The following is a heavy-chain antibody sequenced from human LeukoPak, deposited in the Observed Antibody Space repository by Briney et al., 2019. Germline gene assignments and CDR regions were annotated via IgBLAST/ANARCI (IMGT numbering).Heavy chain of an antibody. CDR1: GGSFSGYY. CDR2: INHSGST. J-gene: IGHJ4*02. V-gene: IGHV4-34*01. CDR3: ARGKRGYSSSWYDY. D-gene: IGHD6-13*01. Sequence: SETLSLTCAVYGGSFSGYYLSWIRPPPGKGLEWIGEINHSGSTNYNPSLKSRVTISVDTSKNQYSLKLNSVTAADTAVYYCARGKRGYSSSWYDYWGQGTLVTVSS.